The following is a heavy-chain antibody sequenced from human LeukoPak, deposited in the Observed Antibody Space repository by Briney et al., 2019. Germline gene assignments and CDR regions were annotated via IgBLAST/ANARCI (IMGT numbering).Heavy chain of an antibody. J-gene: IGHJ4*02. CDR2: INHSGST. D-gene: IGHD3-22*01. Sequence: SETLSLTCAVYGGSFSGYYWSWIRQPPGKGLEWIGEINHSGSTNYNPSLKSRVTISVDTSKNLFSLKLSSVTTADTAVYYCARGKPKYYYDSSGYPFDYWGQGTLVTVSS. CDR1: GGSFSGYY. V-gene: IGHV4-34*01. CDR3: ARGKPKYYYDSSGYPFDY.